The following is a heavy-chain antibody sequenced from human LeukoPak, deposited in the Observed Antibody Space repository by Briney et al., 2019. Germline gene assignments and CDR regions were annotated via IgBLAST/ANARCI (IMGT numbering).Heavy chain of an antibody. J-gene: IGHJ6*02. V-gene: IGHV3-21*06. CDR2: IDFSSTYI. Sequence: GGSLRLSCAASGFTFSSYSMNWVRQAPGKGLEWVSSIDFSSTYIYYIDSVKGRFTISRDNARNSLYLQMNTLRAEDTAVYYCARDGTGFSSGMGVWGQGTTVTVSS. D-gene: IGHD7-27*01. CDR3: ARDGTGFSSGMGV. CDR1: GFTFSSYS.